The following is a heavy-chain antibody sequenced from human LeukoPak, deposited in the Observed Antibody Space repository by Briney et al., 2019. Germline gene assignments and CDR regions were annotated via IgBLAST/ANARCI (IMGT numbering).Heavy chain of an antibody. CDR2: ISSSGNTI. D-gene: IGHD6-13*01. CDR1: GFTFSDYY. Sequence: GGSLRLSCAASGFTFSDYYMSWIRQAPGKGLEWVSYISSSGNTIYYADSVKGRFTISRDNSKNTLYLQMNSLRAEDTAVYFCGSSPTGDYFDYWGQGTLVTVSS. V-gene: IGHV3-11*01. J-gene: IGHJ4*02. CDR3: GSSPTGDYFDY.